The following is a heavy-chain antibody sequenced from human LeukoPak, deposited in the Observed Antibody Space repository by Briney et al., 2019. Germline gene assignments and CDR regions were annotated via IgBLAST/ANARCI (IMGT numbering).Heavy chain of an antibody. CDR1: GGSISSYY. Sequence: ETLSLTCTVSGGSISSYYWSWIRQPPGKGLEWIGYIYYSGSTNYNPSLKSRVTISVDTSKNQFSLKLSSVTAADTAVYYCARGSIAAASVFDYWGQGTLVTVSS. CDR2: IYYSGST. J-gene: IGHJ4*02. CDR3: ARGSIAAASVFDY. D-gene: IGHD6-13*01. V-gene: IGHV4-59*01.